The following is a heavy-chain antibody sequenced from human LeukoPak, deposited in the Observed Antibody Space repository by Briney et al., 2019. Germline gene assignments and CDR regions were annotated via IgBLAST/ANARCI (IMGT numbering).Heavy chain of an antibody. Sequence: GGSLRLSCAASGFNFAGAWMNWVRQAPGKGLEWVGRIKRTDAGTTEYAAPVKGRFIISRDDSKNTLYLQMNSLKTEDTAVYYCAREEEYYYGSGSYCYWGQGTLVTVSS. CDR3: AREEEYYYGSGSYCY. CDR2: IKRTDAGTT. V-gene: IGHV3-15*01. CDR1: GFNFAGAW. D-gene: IGHD3-10*01. J-gene: IGHJ4*02.